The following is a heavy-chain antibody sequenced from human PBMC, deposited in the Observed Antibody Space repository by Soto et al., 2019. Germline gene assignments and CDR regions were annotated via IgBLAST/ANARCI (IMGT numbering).Heavy chain of an antibody. CDR1: GGSISSYY. CDR3: ARVTGYYDILTGYYGGMDV. Sequence: SETLSLTCTVSGGSISSYYWSWIRQPLGKGLEWIGYIYYSGSTNYNPSLKSRVTISVDTSKNQFSLKLSSVTAADTAVYYCARVTGYYDILTGYYGGMDVWGQGTTVTVSS. D-gene: IGHD3-9*01. V-gene: IGHV4-59*01. CDR2: IYYSGST. J-gene: IGHJ6*02.